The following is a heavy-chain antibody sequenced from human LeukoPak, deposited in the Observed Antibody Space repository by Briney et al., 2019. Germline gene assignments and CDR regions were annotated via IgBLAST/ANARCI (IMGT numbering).Heavy chain of an antibody. D-gene: IGHD1-26*01. J-gene: IGHJ4*02. CDR3: ARDSAMGSTSFDS. Sequence: SETLSLTCTASGDSISSYYWSWIRQPPGKGLEWIGYIYYTGSTNYNPSLKSRVTISVDMSKNQFSLKLSSVTAADTAVYYCARDSAMGSTSFDSWGQGTLVTVSS. V-gene: IGHV4-59*12. CDR2: IYYTGST. CDR1: GDSISSYY.